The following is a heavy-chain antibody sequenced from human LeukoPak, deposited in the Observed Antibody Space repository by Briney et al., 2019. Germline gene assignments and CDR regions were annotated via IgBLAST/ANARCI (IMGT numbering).Heavy chain of an antibody. D-gene: IGHD3-3*01. CDR1: GGSISSSSYY. CDR2: IYHSGST. CDR3: ARADFWSGYPPFYFDY. J-gene: IGHJ4*02. Sequence: PSETLSLTCTVSGGSISSSSYYWGWIRQPPGKGLEWIGSIYHSGSTYYNPSLESRVTISVDRSKNQFSLKLSSVTAADTAVYYCARADFWSGYPPFYFDYWGQGTLVTVSS. V-gene: IGHV4-39*07.